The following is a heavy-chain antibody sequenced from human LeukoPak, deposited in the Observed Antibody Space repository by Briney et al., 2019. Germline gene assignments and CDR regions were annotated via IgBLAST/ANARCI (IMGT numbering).Heavy chain of an antibody. V-gene: IGHV4-61*01. Sequence: PSETLSLACAVSGGSVGSVSSYWTWIRQPPGKGLEWIGYVYHTGGTKYNPSLKSRVTISLDTPKNQFSLRLSSVTAADTAVYYCARDSRHPYYYGLDVWGQGTTVTVSS. J-gene: IGHJ6*02. CDR3: ARDSRHPYYYGLDV. CDR1: GGSVGSVSSY. CDR2: VYHTGGT.